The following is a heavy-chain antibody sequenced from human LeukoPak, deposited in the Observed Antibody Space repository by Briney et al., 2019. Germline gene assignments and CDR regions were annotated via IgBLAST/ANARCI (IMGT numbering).Heavy chain of an antibody. CDR2: ISAYNGNT. V-gene: IGHV1-18*01. Sequence: ASVKVSCKSSGYTFTSYGISWVRQAPGQGLEWMGWISAYNGNTNYAQKLQGRVTMTTDTSTSTAYMELRSLRSDDTAVYYCARILNYYDSSGYEAFDIWGQGTMVTVSS. J-gene: IGHJ3*02. D-gene: IGHD3-22*01. CDR1: GYTFTSYG. CDR3: ARILNYYDSSGYEAFDI.